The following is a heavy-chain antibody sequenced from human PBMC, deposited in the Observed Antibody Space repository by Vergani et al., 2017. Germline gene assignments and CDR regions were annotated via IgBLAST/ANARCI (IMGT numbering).Heavy chain of an antibody. CDR1: GFTFSDYY. D-gene: IGHD3-3*01. Sequence: QVQLVESGGGLVKPGGSLRLSCAASGFTFSDYYMSWIRQAPGKGLEWVSYISSSGSTIYYADSVKGRFTISRDNAKNSLYLQMNSLRAEDTAVYYCAREAAIITIFCQGRPRRFDYWGQGTLVTVSS. V-gene: IGHV3-11*01. CDR3: AREAAIITIFCQGRPRRFDY. CDR2: ISSSGSTI. J-gene: IGHJ4*02.